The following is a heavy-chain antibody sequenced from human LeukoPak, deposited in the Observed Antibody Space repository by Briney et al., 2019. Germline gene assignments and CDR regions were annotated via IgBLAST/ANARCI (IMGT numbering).Heavy chain of an antibody. J-gene: IGHJ4*02. CDR2: IRYDESNK. D-gene: IGHD3-22*01. Sequence: GGSLRLSCAASGFTFSSYGMHWVRQAPGKGLEWVAFIRYDESNKYYAASVKGRFTISRDNSKDTLYLHMNSLRPEDTAVYYCAKRGNYDSSGHYPLDSWGQGTLVTVSS. CDR3: AKRGNYDSSGHYPLDS. CDR1: GFTFSSYG. V-gene: IGHV3-30*02.